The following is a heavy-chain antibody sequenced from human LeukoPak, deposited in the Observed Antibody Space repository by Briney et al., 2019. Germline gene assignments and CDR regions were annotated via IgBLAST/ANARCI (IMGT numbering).Heavy chain of an antibody. V-gene: IGHV4-30-2*01. Sequence: SETLSLTCAVPGGSISSGGYSWSWIRQPPGKGLEWIGYIYHSGSTYYNPSLKSRVTISVDRSKNQFSLKLSSVTAADTAVYYCARTSIAARRANAFDIWGQGTVVTVSS. CDR2: IYHSGST. D-gene: IGHD6-6*01. CDR3: ARTSIAARRANAFDI. J-gene: IGHJ3*02. CDR1: GGSISSGGYS.